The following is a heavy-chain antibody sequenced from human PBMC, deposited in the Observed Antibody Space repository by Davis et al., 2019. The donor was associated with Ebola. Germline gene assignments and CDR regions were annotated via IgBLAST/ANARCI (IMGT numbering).Heavy chain of an antibody. CDR3: VRDPALVVTGGGWFFGL. D-gene: IGHD2-21*02. J-gene: IGHJ2*01. Sequence: GGSLRLSCAASGFTFSSNSMNWVRQAPGQGLEWVSFTSSSSNYIYYADSVKGRFTVSRDNAKNSLYLQMNSLRAEDTAVYYCVRDPALVVTGGGWFFGLWGRGTLVTVSS. CDR2: TSSSSNYI. V-gene: IGHV3-21*01. CDR1: GFTFSSNS.